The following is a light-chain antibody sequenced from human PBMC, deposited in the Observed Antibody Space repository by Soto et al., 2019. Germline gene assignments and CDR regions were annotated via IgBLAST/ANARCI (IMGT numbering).Light chain of an antibody. CDR1: QSVSDN. V-gene: IGKV3D-15*01. CDR2: GAS. J-gene: IGKJ4*01. Sequence: EIVLTQSPATLPVSPGERVTLSCRASQSVSDNLAWYQQKPGQAPRLLIYGASIRATDIPARFSGSGSGTEFSLTISSLQSEDFAVYYCQQYNDWPLTFGGGTKVEIK. CDR3: QQYNDWPLT.